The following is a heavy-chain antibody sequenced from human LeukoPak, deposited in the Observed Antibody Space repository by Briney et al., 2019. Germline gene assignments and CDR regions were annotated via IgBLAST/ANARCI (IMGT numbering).Heavy chain of an antibody. D-gene: IGHD3-10*01. J-gene: IGHJ5*02. Sequence: PGGSLRLSCAASGFTFSSYWMHWVRQAPGKGLVWVSRINSDGSSTSYADSVKGRFTISRDNAKNTLYLQMNSLRAEDTAVYYCVSGPYGYGSGSYHGFDPWGQGTLVTVSS. CDR1: GFTFSSYW. CDR3: VSGPYGYGSGSYHGFDP. CDR2: INSDGSST. V-gene: IGHV3-74*01.